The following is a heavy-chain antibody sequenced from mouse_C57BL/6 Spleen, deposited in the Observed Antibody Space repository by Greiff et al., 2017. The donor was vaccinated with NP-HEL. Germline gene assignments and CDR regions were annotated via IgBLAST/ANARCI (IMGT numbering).Heavy chain of an antibody. CDR2: IYPGDGGT. CDR3: ARGLANWAFAY. J-gene: IGHJ3*01. D-gene: IGHD4-1*01. CDR1: GYAFTSYW. Sequence: VQLQESGAELVKPGASVKISCKASGYAFTSYWMNWVKQRPGKGLEWIGQIYPGDGGTNYNGKFKGKATLTADKSSSTAYMQLSSLTSEDSAVYFCARGLANWAFAYWGQGTLVTVSA. V-gene: IGHV1-80*01.